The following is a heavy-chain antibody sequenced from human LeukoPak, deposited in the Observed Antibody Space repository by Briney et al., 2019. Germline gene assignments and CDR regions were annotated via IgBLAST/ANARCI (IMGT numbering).Heavy chain of an antibody. CDR3: ASPHNAGAFDI. D-gene: IGHD1-14*01. CDR1: GGSLSGYY. Sequence: KASETLSLTCAVYGGSLSGYYWSWIRQPPGKGLEWIGEINHSGSTNYNPSLKSRVTISVDTSKNQFSLKLSSVTAADTAVYYCASPHNAGAFDIWGQGTMVTVSS. V-gene: IGHV4-34*01. CDR2: INHSGST. J-gene: IGHJ3*02.